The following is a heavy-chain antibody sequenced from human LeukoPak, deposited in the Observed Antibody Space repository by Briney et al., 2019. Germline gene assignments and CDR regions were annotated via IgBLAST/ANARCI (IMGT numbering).Heavy chain of an antibody. Sequence: SVKVSCKASGGTFSSYAISWVRQAPGQGLEWMGRIIPIFGTANYAQKFQGKVTITTDESTSTAYMELSSLRSEDTAVYYCARDPTHYYDSSGYGPMYYWGQGTLVTVSS. CDR2: IIPIFGTA. D-gene: IGHD3-22*01. V-gene: IGHV1-69*05. CDR3: ARDPTHYYDSSGYGPMYY. CDR1: GGTFSSYA. J-gene: IGHJ4*02.